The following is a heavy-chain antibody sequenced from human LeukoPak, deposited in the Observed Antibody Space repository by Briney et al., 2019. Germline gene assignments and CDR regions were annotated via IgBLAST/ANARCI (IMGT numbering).Heavy chain of an antibody. CDR1: GFTFSSYE. D-gene: IGHD6-6*01. V-gene: IGHV3-48*03. J-gene: IGHJ4*02. CDR2: ISSSGSTI. CDR3: ARVPPGSSSSYY. Sequence: GGSLRLSCAASGFTFSSYEMNWVRQAPGKGLEWVSYISSSGSTIYYADSVKGRFTVSRDDAKYSLYLQMNSLRAEDTAVYYCARVPPGSSSSYYWGQGTLVTVSS.